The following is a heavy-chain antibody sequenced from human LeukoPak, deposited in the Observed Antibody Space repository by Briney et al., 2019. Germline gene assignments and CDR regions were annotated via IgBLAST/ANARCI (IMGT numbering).Heavy chain of an antibody. CDR3: ASRPEVEPDMGTWFDP. J-gene: IGHJ5*02. CDR1: GGSFSGYY. CDR2: INHSGST. V-gene: IGHV4-34*01. Sequence: PSETLSLTCAVYGGSFSGYYWSWIRQPPGKGLEWIGEINHSGSTNYNPSLKSRVTISVDTSKNRFSLKLSSVTAADTAVYYCASRPEVEPDMGTWFDPWGQGTLVTVSS. D-gene: IGHD1-14*01.